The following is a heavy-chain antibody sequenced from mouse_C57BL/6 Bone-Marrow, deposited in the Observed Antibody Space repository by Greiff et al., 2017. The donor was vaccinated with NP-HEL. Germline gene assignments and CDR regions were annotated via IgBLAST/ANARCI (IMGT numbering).Heavy chain of an antibody. V-gene: IGHV1-69*01. CDR2: IDPSDSYT. CDR3: ARSPSFDY. CDR1: GYTFTSYW. J-gene: IGHJ2*01. Sequence: QVQLQQSGAELVMPGASVKLSCKASGYTFTSYWMHWVKQRPGQGLEWIGEIDPSDSYTNYNQKFKGKSTLTVDKSSSTAYMQLSSLTSEDSAVYYCARSPSFDYWGQGTTLTVSS.